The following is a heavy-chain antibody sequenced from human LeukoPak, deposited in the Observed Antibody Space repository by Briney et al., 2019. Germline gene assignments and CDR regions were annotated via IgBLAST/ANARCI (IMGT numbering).Heavy chain of an antibody. CDR2: IKQDGSEK. CDR1: GFTFSNYW. J-gene: IGHJ4*02. V-gene: IGHV3-7*01. CDR3: ARSISTVVTPIDY. Sequence: GGSLRLSCAASGFTFSNYWMSWVRQAPGKGLEWVANIKQDGSEKYYVDSVKGRFTISRDNAKNSLYLQMNSLRAEDTAVYYCARSISTVVTPIDYWGQGTLVTVFS. D-gene: IGHD4-23*01.